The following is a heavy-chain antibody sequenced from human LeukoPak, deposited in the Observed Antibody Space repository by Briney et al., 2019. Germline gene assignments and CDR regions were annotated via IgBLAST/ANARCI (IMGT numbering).Heavy chain of an antibody. D-gene: IGHD2-15*01. V-gene: IGHV1-2*06. CDR3: ARSSDCSGGSCFPFDP. J-gene: IGHJ5*02. CDR1: GYTFTGYH. Sequence: ASVKVSCKASGYTFTGYHMHWVRQAPGQGLEWMGRINPNSGDTNYAQNFQGRVTMTRDTSISTAYIELSRLRSDDTAVYYCARSSDCSGGSCFPFDPWGQGTLVTVSS. CDR2: INPNSGDT.